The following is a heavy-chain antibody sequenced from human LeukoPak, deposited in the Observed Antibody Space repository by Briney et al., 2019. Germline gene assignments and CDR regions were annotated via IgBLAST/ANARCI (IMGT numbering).Heavy chain of an antibody. J-gene: IGHJ4*02. CDR1: GYSFTTYD. CDR2: MNPNSGKT. V-gene: IGHV1-8*01. CDR3: ARGLNPSDY. Sequence: ASVKVSCKASGYSFTTYDINWVRQAPGQGLEWMGWMNPNSGKTNFAQKFQGRVTMTRTTSISTAYMEVSSLRSEDTAVYYCARGLNPSDYWGQGTLVTVSS.